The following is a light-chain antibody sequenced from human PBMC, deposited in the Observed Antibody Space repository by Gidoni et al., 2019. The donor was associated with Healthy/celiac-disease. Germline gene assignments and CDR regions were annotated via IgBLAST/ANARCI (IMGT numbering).Light chain of an antibody. CDR3: QQRSNWPPVVT. CDR2: DAS. CDR1: QSVSSY. J-gene: IGKJ2*01. Sequence: EIVLTQSPATLSLSPGERATLSCRASQSVSSYLAWYQQKPGQAPRLLIYDASNRATGIPARFSGSGSGTDFTLTLSSLEPEDFAVYYCQQRSNWPPVVTFGQGTKLEIK. V-gene: IGKV3-11*01.